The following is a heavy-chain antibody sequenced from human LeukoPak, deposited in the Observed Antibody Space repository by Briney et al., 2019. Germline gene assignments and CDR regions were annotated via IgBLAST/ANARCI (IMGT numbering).Heavy chain of an antibody. CDR3: GAAYSGSSRFDY. V-gene: IGHV3-21*01. D-gene: IGHD1-26*01. CDR1: GFTFSTYT. J-gene: IGHJ4*02. CDR2: ISSSSYYI. Sequence: PGGYLRLSCTASGFTFSTYTMNWVRQAPGKGLEWVSSISSSSYYIYYADSVKGRFTISRDNAKNSLFLQMNSLRAEDTAVYYCGAAYSGSSRFDYWGRGTLVTVSS.